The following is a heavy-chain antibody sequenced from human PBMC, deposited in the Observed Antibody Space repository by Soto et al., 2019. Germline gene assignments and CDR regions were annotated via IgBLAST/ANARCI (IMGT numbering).Heavy chain of an antibody. CDR1: GYTFTSYG. Sequence: QVQLVQSGAEVKKPGASVKVSCKASGYTFTSYGISWVRQAPGQGLEWMGWISAYNGNTNYAQKLQGRVIITTDTSTSTAYIELRSLRSDDTAVYYCARDWETTVTTKPEYWGQGTLVTVSS. J-gene: IGHJ4*02. CDR3: ARDWETTVTTKPEY. D-gene: IGHD4-17*01. V-gene: IGHV1-18*01. CDR2: ISAYNGNT.